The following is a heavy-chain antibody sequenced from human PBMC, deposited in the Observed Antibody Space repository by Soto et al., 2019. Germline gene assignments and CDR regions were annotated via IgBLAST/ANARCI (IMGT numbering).Heavy chain of an antibody. D-gene: IGHD3-22*01. CDR3: ARDYYDSSAYYPDAFDI. J-gene: IGHJ3*02. V-gene: IGHV2-5*02. Sequence: QITLKESGPPLVKPTQTLTLTCTFSGFSLSTSGVGVGWIRQPPGKALEWLALIYWDDDKRYSPSLKSRLTITKDTSKNQVVLTMTNMDPVDTGTYYCARDYYDSSAYYPDAFDIWGQGTMVTVSS. CDR2: IYWDDDK. CDR1: GFSLSTSGVG.